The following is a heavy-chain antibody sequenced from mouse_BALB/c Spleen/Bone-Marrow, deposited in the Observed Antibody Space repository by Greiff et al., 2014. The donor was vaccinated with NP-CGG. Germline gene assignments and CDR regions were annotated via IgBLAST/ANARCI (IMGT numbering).Heavy chain of an antibody. D-gene: IGHD1-1*02. CDR2: ISNGGTYT. J-gene: IGHJ4*01. CDR1: GFTFSDFY. V-gene: IGHV5-4*02. Sequence: VQLKESGGGLVKPGGSLKLSCAASGFTFSDFYMFWFRQTPEKRLEWVATISNGGTYTYYPDSVKGRFTISRDNAKNNLYLQMSSLKSEDTAMYYCARSGERYGAMDYWGQETSVTVTS. CDR3: ARSGERYGAMDY.